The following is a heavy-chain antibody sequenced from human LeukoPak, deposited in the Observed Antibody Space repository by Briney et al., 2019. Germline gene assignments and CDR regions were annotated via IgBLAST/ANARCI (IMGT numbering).Heavy chain of an antibody. D-gene: IGHD3-10*01. CDR2: INPDGSTT. CDR3: VRGVADSYGLFDN. J-gene: IGHJ4*02. Sequence: PGGSLRLSCAASGFSISTYWIHWVRQAPGKGLVWVSRINPDGSTTYYADSVKGRITISRDNAKNTLYLQMNSLRAEDTAVYYCVRGVADSYGLFDNWGQGTLVTVSS. V-gene: IGHV3-74*01. CDR1: GFSISTYW.